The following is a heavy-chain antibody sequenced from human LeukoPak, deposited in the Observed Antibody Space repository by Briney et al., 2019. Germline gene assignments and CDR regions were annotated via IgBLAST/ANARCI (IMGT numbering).Heavy chain of an antibody. D-gene: IGHD6-19*01. CDR1: GFTFRNYA. CDR2: ISGSGDET. CDR3: AKVGRSSGWYWFAY. J-gene: IGHJ4*02. V-gene: IGHV3-23*01. Sequence: PGGSLRLSCAASGFTFRNYAMSWVRQAPGKGLEWVSAISGSGDETNYADSVKGRLTISRDNSKNTLFLQMNSLRAEDTAVYYCAKVGRSSGWYWFAYWGQGTLVTVSS.